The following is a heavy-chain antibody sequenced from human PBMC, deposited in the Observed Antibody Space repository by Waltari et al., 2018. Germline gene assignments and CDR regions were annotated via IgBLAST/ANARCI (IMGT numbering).Heavy chain of an antibody. CDR2: IYTSGST. Sequence: QVQLQESGPGLVKPSQTLSLTCTVSGGSISRGSYYWSWIRQPAGKGLEWIGRIYTSGSTNYNPSLKSRVTISIDTSKNQFSLKLSSVTAADTAVYYCAGLHGQLVDTAWGQGTLVTVSS. D-gene: IGHD6-6*01. J-gene: IGHJ5*02. CDR3: AGLHGQLVDTA. CDR1: GGSISRGSYY. V-gene: IGHV4-61*02.